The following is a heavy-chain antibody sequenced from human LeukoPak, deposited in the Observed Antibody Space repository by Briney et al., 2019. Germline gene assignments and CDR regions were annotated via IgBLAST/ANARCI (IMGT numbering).Heavy chain of an antibody. Sequence: AASVKVSCKASGYTFTGYYMHWVRQAPGQGLEWMGWINPNSGDTNYAQKFQGWVTMTRDTSISTAYMELSRLTSDDTAVYYCARERGDYGGKSGWFDPWGQGTLVTVSS. J-gene: IGHJ5*02. CDR1: GYTFTGYY. V-gene: IGHV1-2*04. D-gene: IGHD4-23*01. CDR2: INPNSGDT. CDR3: ARERGDYGGKSGWFDP.